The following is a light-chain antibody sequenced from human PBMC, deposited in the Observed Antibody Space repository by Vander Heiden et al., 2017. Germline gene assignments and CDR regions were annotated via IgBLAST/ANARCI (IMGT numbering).Light chain of an antibody. CDR1: SSDVGGYNY. V-gene: IGLV2-14*01. CDR3: SSYTSSSTLV. J-gene: IGLJ1*01. CDR2: DVS. Sequence: QSALTQPASVSGSPGQSITISCTGTSSDVGGYNYVSWYQQHPGKAPKLMRYDVSNRPSGVSNRFSGSKSGNTASLTISGLQAEDEADYDCSSYTSSSTLVFGTGPKVTGL.